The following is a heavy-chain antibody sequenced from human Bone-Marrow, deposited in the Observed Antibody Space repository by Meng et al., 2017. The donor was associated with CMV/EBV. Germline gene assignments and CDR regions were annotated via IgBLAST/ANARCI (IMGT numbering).Heavy chain of an antibody. CDR3: AGDSFSWRVGVLGGGMDF. J-gene: IGHJ6*02. V-gene: IGHV4-61*01. D-gene: IGHD3-10*01. Sequence: SETLSLTCTVSGGSVSSGSYYWSWIRQPPGKGLEWIGYIYYSGSTYYNPSLKSRVTISVDTFTNQFSLKLSSVTAADAAVDYCAGDSFSWRVGVLGGGMDFWGQGTTVTVSS. CDR1: GGSVSSGSYY. CDR2: IYYSGST.